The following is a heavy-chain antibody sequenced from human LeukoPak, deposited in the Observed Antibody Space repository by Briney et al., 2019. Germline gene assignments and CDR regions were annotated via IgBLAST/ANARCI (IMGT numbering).Heavy chain of an antibody. D-gene: IGHD2-8*02. V-gene: IGHV1-2*02. CDR2: INPNSGDT. CDR3: SRAADVVLVPPSDD. Sequence: ASVKVSCRASGYTFTGYYMHWVRQAPGQGLEWMGWINPNSGDTNYAQKFKGRVAMTRDTSISAAYMELSSLRFDDTAVYYYSRAADVVLVPPSDDWGQGTLVTVSS. CDR1: GYTFTGYY. J-gene: IGHJ4*02.